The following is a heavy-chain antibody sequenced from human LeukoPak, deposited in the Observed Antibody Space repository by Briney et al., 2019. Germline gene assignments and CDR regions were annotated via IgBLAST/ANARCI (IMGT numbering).Heavy chain of an antibody. Sequence: ASVKVSCKVSGYTLTELSMHWVRQAPGKGLEWMGGFDPEDGETIYAQKFQGRVTMTEDTSTDTAYMELSSLRSEDTAVYYCATEKVVEATRGGDYYYGMDVWGQGTTVTVSS. J-gene: IGHJ6*02. D-gene: IGHD1-26*01. V-gene: IGHV1-24*01. CDR3: ATEKVVEATRGGDYYYGMDV. CDR2: FDPEDGET. CDR1: GYTLTELS.